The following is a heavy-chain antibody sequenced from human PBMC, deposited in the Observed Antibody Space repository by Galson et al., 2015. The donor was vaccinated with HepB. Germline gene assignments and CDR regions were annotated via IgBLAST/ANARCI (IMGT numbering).Heavy chain of an antibody. CDR2: IRSKANSYAT. Sequence: SLRLSCAASGFIFSDSGIHWVRQASGKGLEWVGRIRSKANSYATASAASVKGRFTISRDDSGNRAYLQMNSLKTEDTAVYYCTRLKEMPTVENAFDIWGQGTMVTVSS. D-gene: IGHD5-24*01. J-gene: IGHJ3*02. CDR3: TRLKEMPTVENAFDI. V-gene: IGHV3-73*01. CDR1: GFIFSDSG.